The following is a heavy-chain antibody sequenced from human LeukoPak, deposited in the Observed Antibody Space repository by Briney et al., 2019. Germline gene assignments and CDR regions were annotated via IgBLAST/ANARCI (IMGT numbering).Heavy chain of an antibody. D-gene: IGHD3-10*01. Sequence: GESLKISCKGSGYSFTSYWIGWVRQMPGKGLEWMGIIYPGDSDTRYSPSFQGQVTISADKSISTAYLQWSSLKASDTAMYYCARNGGGLGSYWWPHDAFDIWGQGTMVTVSS. CDR3: ARNGGGLGSYWWPHDAFDI. CDR1: GYSFTSYW. V-gene: IGHV5-51*01. J-gene: IGHJ3*02. CDR2: IYPGDSDT.